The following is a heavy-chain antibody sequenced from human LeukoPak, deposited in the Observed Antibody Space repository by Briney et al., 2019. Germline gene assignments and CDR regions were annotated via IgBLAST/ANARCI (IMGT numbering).Heavy chain of an antibody. D-gene: IGHD2-8*01. CDR1: GFTFSSYA. Sequence: GGSLRLSCAASGFTFSSYAVSWVRQAPGKGLEWDSSISGSGGSTYSADSVKGRFTISRDNSKNTLYLQMNSLRAEDTALYYCAKDRSCTNDICHGDFDFWGQGTLVTVSS. CDR3: AKDRSCTNDICHGDFDF. J-gene: IGHJ4*02. V-gene: IGHV3-23*01. CDR2: ISGSGGST.